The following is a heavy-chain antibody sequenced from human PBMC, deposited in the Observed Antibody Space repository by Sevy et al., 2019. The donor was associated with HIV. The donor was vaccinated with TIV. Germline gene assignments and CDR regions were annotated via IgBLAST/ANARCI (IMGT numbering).Heavy chain of an antibody. D-gene: IGHD3-22*01. CDR3: ARERKMYDSSGYYFHFDY. CDR1: GFTFSSYS. Sequence: GGSLRLSCAASGFTFSSYSMNWVRQAPGKGLEWVSYISRSSSTIYYADSVKGRITISRDNAKNSLYLQMNSLRDEDTAVYYCARERKMYDSSGYYFHFDYWGQGTLVTVSS. V-gene: IGHV3-48*02. CDR2: ISRSSSTI. J-gene: IGHJ4*02.